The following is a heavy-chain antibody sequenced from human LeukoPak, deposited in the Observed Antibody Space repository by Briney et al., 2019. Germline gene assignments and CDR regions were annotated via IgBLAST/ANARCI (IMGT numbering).Heavy chain of an antibody. J-gene: IGHJ4*02. CDR1: GGSISVDY. V-gene: IGHV4-59*01. D-gene: IGHD6-19*01. CDR2: ISYSGST. Sequence: SETLSLTCTVSGGSISVDYWSWIRQPPGKGLEWIGYISYSGSTNYNPSLKSRVTISIDTSKNQFSLKLSSVTAADTAVYYCARDRSSGWLLDYWGQGTLVTVPS. CDR3: ARDRSSGWLLDY.